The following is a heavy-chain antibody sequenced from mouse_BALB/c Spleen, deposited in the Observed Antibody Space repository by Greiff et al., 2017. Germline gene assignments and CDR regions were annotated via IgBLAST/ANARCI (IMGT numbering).Heavy chain of an antibody. CDR1: GYSITSGYY. D-gene: IGHD1-1*01. CDR3: ASNYGRFDY. J-gene: IGHJ2*01. CDR2: ISYDGSN. Sequence: EVKVEESGPGLVKPSQSLSLTCSVTGYSITSGYYWNWIRQFPGNKLEWMGYISYDGSNNYNPSLKNRISITRDTSKNQFFLKLNSVTTEDTATYYCASNYGRFDYWGQGTTLTVSS. V-gene: IGHV3-6*02.